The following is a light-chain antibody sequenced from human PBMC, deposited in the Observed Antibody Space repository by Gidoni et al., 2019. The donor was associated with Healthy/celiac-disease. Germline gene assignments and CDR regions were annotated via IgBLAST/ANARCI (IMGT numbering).Light chain of an antibody. V-gene: IGLV1-40*01. CDR1: SSNIGAGYD. CDR3: QSYDSSLSGPWV. Sequence: QSVLTQPPSVSGAPGQRATISCTGSSSNIGAGYDVPWYQQLPGTAPKLLIYGNSNRPSGVPDRFSGSKSGTSASLAITGLQAEDEADYYCQSYDSSLSGPWVFGGGTKLTVL. J-gene: IGLJ3*02. CDR2: GNS.